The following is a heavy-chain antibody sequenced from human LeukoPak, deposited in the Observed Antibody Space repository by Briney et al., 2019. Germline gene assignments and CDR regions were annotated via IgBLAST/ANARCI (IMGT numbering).Heavy chain of an antibody. Sequence: SETLSLTCTVSGDSITSGTYYWSWIRQPAGKGLEWIGRMYPSGSTNYNPSLKSRVTISLDTSKNQFSLKLSPVTAADTAVYYCARDRYCSSSSCTSGPLDWGQGTLVTVSS. CDR1: GDSITSGTYY. CDR2: MYPSGST. CDR3: ARDRYCSSSSCTSGPLD. J-gene: IGHJ4*02. V-gene: IGHV4-61*02. D-gene: IGHD2-2*01.